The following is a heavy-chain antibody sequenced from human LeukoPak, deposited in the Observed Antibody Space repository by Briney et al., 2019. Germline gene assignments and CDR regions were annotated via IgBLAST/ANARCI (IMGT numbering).Heavy chain of an antibody. Sequence: SETLSLTCTVSGGSVSSYYWSWIRQPPGKGLEWIGYIYYSGSTNYNPSLKSRVTISVDTSKNQFSLKLSSVTAADTAVYYCASRNRVAGFFNYWGQGTLVTVSS. CDR1: GGSVSSYY. J-gene: IGHJ4*01. CDR3: ASRNRVAGFFNY. CDR2: IYYSGST. V-gene: IGHV4-59*02. D-gene: IGHD6-19*01.